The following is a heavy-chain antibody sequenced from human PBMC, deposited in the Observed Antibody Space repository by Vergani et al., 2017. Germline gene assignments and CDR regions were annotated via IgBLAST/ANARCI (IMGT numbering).Heavy chain of an antibody. CDR2: ISYDGSNK. D-gene: IGHD6-13*01. CDR3: AKIGYSSSRYEDRDYYMDV. Sequence: QVQLVESGGGVVQPGRSLRLSCAASGFTVSSYAMHWVRQAPGKGLEWVAIISYDGSNKYYADSVKGRFTISRDNSKKTLYLQMNSLRAEDTAVYYCAKIGYSSSRYEDRDYYMDVWGKGTTVTVSS. CDR1: GFTVSSYA. J-gene: IGHJ6*03. V-gene: IGHV3-30*18.